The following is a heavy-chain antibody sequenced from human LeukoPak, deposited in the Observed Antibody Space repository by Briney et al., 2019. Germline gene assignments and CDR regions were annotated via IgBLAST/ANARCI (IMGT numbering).Heavy chain of an antibody. CDR3: AKVQRDGYIVDY. V-gene: IGHV3-23*01. J-gene: IGHJ4*02. CDR1: GFTFSSYT. Sequence: GGSLRLSCAASGFTFSSYTMSWVRQAPGKGLEWVSAISGSGGSTYYADSVKGRFTISRDNSKNTLYLQMNSLRAEDTAVYYCAKVQRDGYIVDYWGQGTLVTVSS. CDR2: ISGSGGST. D-gene: IGHD5-24*01.